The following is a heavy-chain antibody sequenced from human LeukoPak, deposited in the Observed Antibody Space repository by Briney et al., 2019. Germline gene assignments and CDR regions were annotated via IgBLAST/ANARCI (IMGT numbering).Heavy chain of an antibody. J-gene: IGHJ4*02. CDR3: ARGISRGGSSRTFDY. V-gene: IGHV4-4*02. D-gene: IGHD6-13*01. Sequence: PSGTLSLTCAVSGGSISSSNWWSWVRPPPGKGLEWIGEIYHSGSTNYNPSLKSRVTISVDKSKNQFSLKLSSVTAADTAVYYCARGISRGGSSRTFDYWGQGTLVTVSS. CDR1: GGSISSSNW. CDR2: IYHSGST.